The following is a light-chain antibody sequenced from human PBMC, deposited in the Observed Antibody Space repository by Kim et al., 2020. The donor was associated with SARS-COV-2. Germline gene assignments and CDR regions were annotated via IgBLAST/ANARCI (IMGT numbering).Light chain of an antibody. CDR2: RDS. Sequence: VALGQPARITCGGNNIGSKNVHWYQQKPGQAPVLVIYRDSNRPSGIPERFSGSNSGNTATLTISRAQAGDEADYYCQVWDSSTWVFGGGTQLTVL. V-gene: IGLV3-9*01. J-gene: IGLJ3*02. CDR1: NIGSKN. CDR3: QVWDSSTWV.